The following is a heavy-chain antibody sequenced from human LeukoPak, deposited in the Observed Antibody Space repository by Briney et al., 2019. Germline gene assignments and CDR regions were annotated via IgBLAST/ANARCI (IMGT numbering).Heavy chain of an antibody. Sequence: SVKVSCKASGYTFTGYYMHWVRQAPGQGLEWMGWINPNSGGTNYAQKFQGRVTMTRDTSISTAYMELSRLRSDDTAVYYCARDHVVMVRGVISIPFFWGQGTLVTVSS. CDR3: ARDHVVMVRGVISIPFF. D-gene: IGHD3-10*01. CDR1: GYTFTGYY. J-gene: IGHJ4*02. V-gene: IGHV1-2*02. CDR2: INPNSGGT.